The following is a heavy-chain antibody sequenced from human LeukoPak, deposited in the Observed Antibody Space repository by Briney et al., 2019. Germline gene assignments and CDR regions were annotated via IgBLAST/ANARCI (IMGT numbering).Heavy chain of an antibody. CDR2: ISSSSSYI. CDR3: ARGRRWLQLSFDY. Sequence: WGSLRLSCAASGFTVSSYSMNWVRQAPGKGLEWVSSISSSSSYIYYAAPVKGRFTISRDNAKTLLYLQMNSLRAEDTAVYYCARGRRWLQLSFDYWGQGTLVTVSS. V-gene: IGHV3-21*01. D-gene: IGHD5-24*01. J-gene: IGHJ4*02. CDR1: GFTVSSYS.